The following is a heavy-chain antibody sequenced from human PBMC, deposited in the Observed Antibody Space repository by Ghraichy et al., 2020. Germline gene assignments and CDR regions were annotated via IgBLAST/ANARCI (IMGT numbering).Heavy chain of an antibody. CDR1: GFTFSSYW. CDR3: AREWGQLPHYGMDV. J-gene: IGHJ6*02. CDR2: IKQDGSEK. Sequence: GGSLRLSCAASGFTFSSYWMSWVRQAPGKGLEWVANIKQDGSEKYYVDSVKGRFTISRDNAKNSLYLQMNSLRAEDTAVYYCAREWGQLPHYGMDVWGQGTTVTVSS. V-gene: IGHV3-7*03. D-gene: IGHD2-15*01.